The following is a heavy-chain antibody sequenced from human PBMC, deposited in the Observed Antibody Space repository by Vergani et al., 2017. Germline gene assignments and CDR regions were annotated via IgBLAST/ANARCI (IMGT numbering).Heavy chain of an antibody. J-gene: IGHJ4*02. Sequence: QVQLQQWGAGLLKPSETLSLTCAVYGGSFSGYYWSWIRQPPGKGLEWIGEINHSGSTNYNPSLKSRVTISVDTSKNQFSLKLSSVTAADTAVYYCARVRYSNYGDPYYFDCWGQGTLVTVYS. CDR2: INHSGST. D-gene: IGHD4-11*01. CDR3: ARVRYSNYGDPYYFDC. CDR1: GGSFSGYY. V-gene: IGHV4-34*01.